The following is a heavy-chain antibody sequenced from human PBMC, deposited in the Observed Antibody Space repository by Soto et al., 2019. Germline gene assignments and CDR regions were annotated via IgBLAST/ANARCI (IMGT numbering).Heavy chain of an antibody. D-gene: IGHD6-13*01. V-gene: IGHV4-38-2*02. CDR1: GFSISSGFY. Sequence: SETLSLTCNVSGFSISSGFYWGWVRQPPGKGLEWIGAIYHSGTTYFNPSPKSRVTMAIDTSKNQFSLSLASVAAADTAMYYCARGMNPQDYWGQGTLVTVSS. CDR2: IYHSGTT. J-gene: IGHJ4*02. CDR3: ARGMNPQDY.